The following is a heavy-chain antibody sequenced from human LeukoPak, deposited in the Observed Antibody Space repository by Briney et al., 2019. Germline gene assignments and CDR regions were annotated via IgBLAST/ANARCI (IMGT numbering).Heavy chain of an antibody. CDR1: GFTFSSYG. V-gene: IGHV3-33*06. D-gene: IGHD3-10*01. Sequence: PGRSLRLSCAASGFTFSSYGMHWVRQAPGKGLEWVAVIWYDGSNKYYADSVKGRFTISRDNSKNTLYLQMNSLRAEDTAVYYCANGELPLYYYGMDVWGQGTTVTVSS. CDR2: IWYDGSNK. J-gene: IGHJ6*02. CDR3: ANGELPLYYYGMDV.